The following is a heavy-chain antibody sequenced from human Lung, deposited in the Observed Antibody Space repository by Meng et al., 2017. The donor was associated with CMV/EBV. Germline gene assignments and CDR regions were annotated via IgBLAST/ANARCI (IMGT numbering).Heavy chain of an antibody. CDR1: RYPFPGSY. J-gene: IGHJ5*02. CDR3: ARRYSSGYSNWFDP. CDR2: INPNSGGT. Sequence: APRYPFPGSYLHWVRQAPGQGLEWMGWINPNSGGTNYAQKFQGRVTMTRDTSISTAYMELSRLRSDDTAVYYCARRYSSGYSNWFDPWGQGTLVTVSS. D-gene: IGHD3-22*01. V-gene: IGHV1-2*02.